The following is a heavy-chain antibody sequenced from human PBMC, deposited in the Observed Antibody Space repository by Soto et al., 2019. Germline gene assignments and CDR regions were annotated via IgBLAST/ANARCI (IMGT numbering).Heavy chain of an antibody. J-gene: IGHJ4*02. D-gene: IGHD2-21*01. Sequence: EVQLVESGGGLVQPGESLRLSCAASGLTFRSYWMHWVRQAPGKGLVWVSRINTDGSVAMYVDSVKGRFTISRDNAKNTLFLQMNSLRAEDTAVYYCVRDMQLWRLVSWGQGTLVTVSS. CDR1: GLTFRSYW. CDR3: VRDMQLWRLVS. CDR2: INTDGSVA. V-gene: IGHV3-74*03.